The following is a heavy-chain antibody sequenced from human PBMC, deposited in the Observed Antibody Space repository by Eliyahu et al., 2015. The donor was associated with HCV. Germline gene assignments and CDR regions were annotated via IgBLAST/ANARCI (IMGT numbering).Heavy chain of an antibody. V-gene: IGHV4-59*13. Sequence: QVQLQESGPGLVKPSETLSLTCTXSGXSITXSYWTWIRQPPGKGLDXLGXGYYSVSTNYNPSXKSRVTISVDTSKNQFSLNLTSVTAADTAVYYCASGGGGIAVAGTGGWFDPWGQGTLVTVSS. CDR3: ASGGGGIAVAGTGGWFDP. J-gene: IGHJ5*02. CDR2: GYYSVST. D-gene: IGHD6-19*01. CDR1: GXSITXSY.